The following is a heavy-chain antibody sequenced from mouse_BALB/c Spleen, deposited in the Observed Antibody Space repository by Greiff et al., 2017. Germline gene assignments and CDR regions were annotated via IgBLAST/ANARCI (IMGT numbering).Heavy chain of an antibody. CDR1: GFTFSSYT. CDR2: ISSGGSYT. Sequence: EVKLVESGGGLVKPGGSLKLSCAASGFTFSSYTMSWVRQTPEKRLEWVATISSGGSYTYYPDSVKGRFTISRDNAKNTLYLQMSSLKSEDTAMYYCTREGISTMITPYAMDYWGQGTSVTVSS. J-gene: IGHJ4*01. D-gene: IGHD2-4*01. CDR3: TREGISTMITPYAMDY. V-gene: IGHV5-6-4*01.